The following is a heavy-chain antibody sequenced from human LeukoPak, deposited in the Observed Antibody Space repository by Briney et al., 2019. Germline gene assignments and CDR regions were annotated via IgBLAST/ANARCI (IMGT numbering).Heavy chain of an antibody. V-gene: IGHV3-23*01. D-gene: IGHD7-27*01. CDR2: ISGSGDTT. Sequence: PGGSLRLSCAASGFTFSNYAMNWVRQAPGKGLEWVSAISGSGDTTYYADSVRGRFTISRDNSKNMLYLQVNSLRAEDTAVYYCAKSVNLGIPNRLDYWGQGTLVTVSS. CDR1: GFTFSNYA. J-gene: IGHJ4*02. CDR3: AKSVNLGIPNRLDY.